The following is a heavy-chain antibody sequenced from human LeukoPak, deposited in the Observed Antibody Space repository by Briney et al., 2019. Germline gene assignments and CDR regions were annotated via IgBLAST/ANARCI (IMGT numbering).Heavy chain of an antibody. V-gene: IGHV3-9*01. CDR3: AKGLNYYDSSGYSFDY. CDR1: GFTFSNAW. Sequence: PGGSLRLSCAASGFTFSNAWMSWVRQAPGKGLEGVSGISWNSGSIGYADSVKGRFTISRDNAKNSLYLQMNSLRAEDTALYYCAKGLNYYDSSGYSFDYWGQGTLVTVSS. D-gene: IGHD3-22*01. CDR2: ISWNSGSI. J-gene: IGHJ4*02.